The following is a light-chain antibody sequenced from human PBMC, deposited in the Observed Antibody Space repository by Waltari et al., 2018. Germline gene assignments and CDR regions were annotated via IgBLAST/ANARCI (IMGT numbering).Light chain of an antibody. CDR3: QQTYSTCH. V-gene: IGKV1-39*01. Sequence: DMQMKQTPSSLSASVGDRITIICRASQNSNTYINWYQQKPGKAPKLLIYAAINLQSGVPARFRGSGSATDFSLTISSLQPEDSATYYCQQTYSTCHFSQGTKLEIK. CDR2: AAI. CDR1: QNSNTY. J-gene: IGKJ2*01.